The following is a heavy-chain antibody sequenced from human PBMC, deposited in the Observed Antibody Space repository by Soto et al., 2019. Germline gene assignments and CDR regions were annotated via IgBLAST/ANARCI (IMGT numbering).Heavy chain of an antibody. J-gene: IGHJ4*02. D-gene: IGHD3-22*01. CDR3: AKAKFYYDSSPYDS. CDR2: INADGSEK. Sequence: VQMVESGGGVVLPGGSLRLSCAVSEFTFADYAVHWVRQSAGKGLEWVSFINADGSEKYYADSVRGRFTISRDNSKDSFYLQMNSLRLEDTAMYYCAKAKFYYDSSPYDSWGQGTLVTVSS. CDR1: EFTFADYA. V-gene: IGHV3-43*02.